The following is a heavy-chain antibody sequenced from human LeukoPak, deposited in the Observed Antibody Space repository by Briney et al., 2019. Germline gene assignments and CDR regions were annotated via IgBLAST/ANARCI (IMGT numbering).Heavy chain of an antibody. J-gene: IGHJ4*02. V-gene: IGHV3-13*01. CDR2: IGTAGDT. Sequence: PGGSPRLSCAASGFTFSRYDMHWVRQATGKGLEWVSGIGTAGDTYYAGSVKGRFTISRENAKNSLYLQMNSLTAGDTAVYYCAGAGSETQWRAFDFWGQGALVTVFS. CDR3: AGAGSETQWRAFDF. CDR1: GFTFSRYD. D-gene: IGHD6-19*01.